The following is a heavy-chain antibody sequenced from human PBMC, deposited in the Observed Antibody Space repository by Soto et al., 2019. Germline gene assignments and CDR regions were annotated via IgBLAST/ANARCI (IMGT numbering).Heavy chain of an antibody. CDR3: VREVYGEHYFDY. V-gene: IGHV3-30-3*01. J-gene: IGHJ4*02. D-gene: IGHD4-17*01. Sequence: QVQLVESGGGVVQPGRSLRLSCAASGFTFSDYAMHWVRQAPGKGLEWVAVISKTGSNIHYSASVEGRFTISRDNSRNTLYLQMDSLRPADTALYLCVREVYGEHYFDYWGQGALVTVSS. CDR1: GFTFSDYA. CDR2: ISKTGSNI.